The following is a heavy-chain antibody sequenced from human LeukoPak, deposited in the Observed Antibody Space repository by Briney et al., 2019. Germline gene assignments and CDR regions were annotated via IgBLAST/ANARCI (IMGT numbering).Heavy chain of an antibody. CDR2: ISYDGSNK. CDR3: ARSGYDFMVRFYYLDY. Sequence: GGSLRLSCAASGFTFSSYAMHWVRQAPGKGLEWVAVISYDGSNKYYADSVKGRFTISRDNSKNTLYLQMNSLRAEDTAVYYCARSGYDFMVRFYYLDYWGQGTLVTVSS. CDR1: GFTFSSYA. V-gene: IGHV3-30-3*01. J-gene: IGHJ4*02. D-gene: IGHD5-12*01.